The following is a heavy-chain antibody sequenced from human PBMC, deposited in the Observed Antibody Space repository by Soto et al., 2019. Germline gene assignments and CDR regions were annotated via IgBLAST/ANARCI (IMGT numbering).Heavy chain of an antibody. J-gene: IGHJ4*02. Sequence: DVQLLDSGGGLVQPGRSLRLSCAASGFTFSNYAMSWVRQAPGKGLEWVSTIRASGVTTFYADSAGGRFTISRANSKNTLALQLNSLTADDTAIYYCAKGAIGRLDYWGQGTLVTVSS. CDR2: IRASGVTT. V-gene: IGHV3-23*01. D-gene: IGHD1-26*01. CDR3: AKGAIGRLDY. CDR1: GFTFSNYA.